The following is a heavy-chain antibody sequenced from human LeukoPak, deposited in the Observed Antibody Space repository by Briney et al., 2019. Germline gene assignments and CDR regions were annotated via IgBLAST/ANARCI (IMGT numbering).Heavy chain of an antibody. CDR1: GYTFTGYY. CDR2: INTNTGNP. J-gene: IGHJ4*02. V-gene: IGHV7-4-1*02. Sequence: ASVKVSCKASGYTFTGYYMHWVRQAPGQGLEWMGWINTNTGNPTYAQGFTGRFVFSLDTSVSTAYLQISSLKAEDTAVYYCASVTRAAHFDYWGQGTLVTVSS. CDR3: ASVTRAAHFDY. D-gene: IGHD6-6*01.